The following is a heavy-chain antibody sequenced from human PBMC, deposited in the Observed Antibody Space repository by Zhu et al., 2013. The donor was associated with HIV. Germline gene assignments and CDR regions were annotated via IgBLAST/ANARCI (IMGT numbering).Heavy chain of an antibody. CDR3: ARGAGYDSSGYYNDY. D-gene: IGHD3-22*01. CDR1: GYTFTGYF. V-gene: IGHV1-2*02. Sequence: QVQLVQSGADVKKPGASVKVSCKASGYTFTGYFMHWVRQAPRQGLEWMGWINPNSGGTNYAQKFQGRVTMTRDTSIITAYMEVSRLRSDDTAVYYCARGAGYDSSGYYNDYWGQGTLVTVSS. CDR2: INPNSGGT. J-gene: IGHJ4*02.